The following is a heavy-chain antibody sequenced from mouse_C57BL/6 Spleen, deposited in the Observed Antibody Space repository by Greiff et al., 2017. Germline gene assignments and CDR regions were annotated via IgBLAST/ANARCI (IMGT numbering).Heavy chain of an antibody. D-gene: IGHD2-4*01. CDR2: IHPNSGST. CDR3: ARVWDYENYYAMDD. J-gene: IGHJ4*01. Sequence: QVQLQQPGAELVKPGASVKLSCKASGYTFTSYWMHWVKQRPGQGLEWIGMIHPNSGSTNYNEKFKSKATLTVDKSSSTAYMQLSSLTSEDSAVYYCARVWDYENYYAMDDWGQGTSVTVSS. V-gene: IGHV1-64*01. CDR1: GYTFTSYW.